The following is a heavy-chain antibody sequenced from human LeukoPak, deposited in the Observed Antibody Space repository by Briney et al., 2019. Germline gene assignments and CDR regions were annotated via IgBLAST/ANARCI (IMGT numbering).Heavy chain of an antibody. J-gene: IGHJ4*02. CDR2: INPNSGGT. Sequence: ASVKVSRKASGYTFTGYYMHWVRQAPGQGLEWMGWINPNSGGTNYAQKFQGRVTMTRDTSISTAYMELSRLRSDDTAVYYCARDLDRGELWLDYWGQGTLVTVSS. CDR1: GYTFTGYY. V-gene: IGHV1-2*02. D-gene: IGHD5-18*01. CDR3: ARDLDRGELWLDY.